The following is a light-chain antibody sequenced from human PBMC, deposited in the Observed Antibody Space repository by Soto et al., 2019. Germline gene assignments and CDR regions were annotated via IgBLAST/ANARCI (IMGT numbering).Light chain of an antibody. V-gene: IGKV3-15*01. J-gene: IGKJ1*01. CDR2: GAS. CDR1: QSVRSN. Sequence: EIVMTQSPATLSASPGERATLSCRASQSVRSNLAWYQQKPGQAPRLLIYGASTRATGIPARFSGSGSGTEFTLSIGSLQPEDFAVYYCQQYNDWPPTFGQGTKVDIK. CDR3: QQYNDWPPT.